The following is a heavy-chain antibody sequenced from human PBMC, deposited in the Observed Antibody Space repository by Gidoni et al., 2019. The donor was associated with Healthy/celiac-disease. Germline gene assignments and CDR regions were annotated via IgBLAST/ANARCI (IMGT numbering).Heavy chain of an antibody. Sequence: RTGGYSWSWIRQPPGKGLAWVGYIYHSGSTYYNQSSKSRVTISVDRPKNQFSLKLSSVTAADTAVYYCARGDYYGSGSWTDAFDIWGHGTMVTVSS. V-gene: IGHV4-30-2*01. CDR1: RTGGYS. CDR3: ARGDYYGSGSWTDAFDI. J-gene: IGHJ3*02. D-gene: IGHD3-10*01. CDR2: IYHSGST.